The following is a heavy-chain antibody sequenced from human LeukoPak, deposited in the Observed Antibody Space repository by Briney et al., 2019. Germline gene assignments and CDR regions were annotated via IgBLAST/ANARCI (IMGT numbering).Heavy chain of an antibody. J-gene: IGHJ6*02. CDR2: IYYTGTT. V-gene: IGHV4-59*08. D-gene: IGHD3-3*01. Sequence: PSETLSLTCTVSGGSISGTYYWSWIRQPPGKGLEWIGYIYYTGTTDSNPSLKSRVTISLDTSKNQFSLNLSSVTAADTAVYYCARGAWAFWSGYGRAGMDVWGQGTTVTVSS. CDR3: ARGAWAFWSGYGRAGMDV. CDR1: GGSISGTYY.